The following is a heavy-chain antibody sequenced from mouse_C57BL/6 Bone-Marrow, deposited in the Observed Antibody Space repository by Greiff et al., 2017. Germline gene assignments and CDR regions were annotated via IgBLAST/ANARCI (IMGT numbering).Heavy chain of an antibody. CDR3: ARFATVVVDY. Sequence: EVQLQQSGPELVKPGASVKISCKASGYTFTDYYMNWVKQSPGKSLEWIGDINPNNGGTSYNQKFKGKATLTVDKSSSTAYMELRSLTSEDSAVYYCARFATVVVDYWGQGTTLTVSA. CDR2: INPNNGGT. CDR1: GYTFTDYY. J-gene: IGHJ2*01. D-gene: IGHD1-1*01. V-gene: IGHV1-26*01.